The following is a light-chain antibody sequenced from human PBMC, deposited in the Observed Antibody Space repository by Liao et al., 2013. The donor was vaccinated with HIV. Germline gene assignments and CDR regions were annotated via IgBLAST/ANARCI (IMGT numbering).Light chain of an antibody. V-gene: IGLV3-21*01. CDR3: QLWDSSSDHPYV. J-gene: IGLJ1*01. CDR1: NIGGRS. Sequence: SYMLTQPPSVSVAPGATATITCGGDNIGGRSVHWYQHKAGQAPHLVISYDNDRPSGIPARFSGSNSGNTATLTINRVEPGDEADYYCQLWDSSSDHPYVFGTGTQVTVL. CDR2: YDN.